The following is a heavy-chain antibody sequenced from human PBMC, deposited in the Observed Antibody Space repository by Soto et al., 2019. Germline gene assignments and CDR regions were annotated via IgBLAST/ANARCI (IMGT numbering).Heavy chain of an antibody. V-gene: IGHV1-8*01. CDR2: MNPNSGNT. Sequence: ASVKVSCKASGYTFTSYYINWVRQATGQGLEWMGWMNPNSGNTGYAQKFQGRVTMTRNTSISTAYMELSSLRSEDTAVYYCARDYYDSSGYYSAFYYYYGMDVWGQGTTVTVSS. CDR3: ARDYYDSSGYYSAFYYYYGMDV. CDR1: GYTFTSYY. J-gene: IGHJ6*02. D-gene: IGHD3-22*01.